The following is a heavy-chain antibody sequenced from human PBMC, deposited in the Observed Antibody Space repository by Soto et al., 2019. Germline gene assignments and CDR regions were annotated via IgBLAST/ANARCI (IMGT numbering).Heavy chain of an antibody. Sequence: SETLSLTCAVYGGAFRGYYWSWVRQPPGKGLEWLGEINDSGSTNYNPSLKSRITISLDTSKKEISLRLSSVTAADTAVYYCARERGRYCSGESCYPFGPWGQGALVTVSS. CDR1: GGAFRGYY. CDR2: INDSGST. J-gene: IGHJ5*02. CDR3: ARERGRYCSGESCYPFGP. D-gene: IGHD2-15*01. V-gene: IGHV4-34*01.